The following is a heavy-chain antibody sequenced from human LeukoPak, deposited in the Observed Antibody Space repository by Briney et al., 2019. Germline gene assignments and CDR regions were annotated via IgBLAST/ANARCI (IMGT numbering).Heavy chain of an antibody. CDR2: ISSSSRSI. Sequence: PGGSLRLSCAASGFTFSTFSMNWVRQAPGKGLEWVSYISSSSRSILYADSVKGRFTISRDNAKNSLHLQMDSLRAEDTALYYCARVEDSGSHWGQGTLVTVSS. J-gene: IGHJ4*02. CDR1: GFTFSTFS. CDR3: ARVEDSGSH. V-gene: IGHV3-48*04. D-gene: IGHD1-26*01.